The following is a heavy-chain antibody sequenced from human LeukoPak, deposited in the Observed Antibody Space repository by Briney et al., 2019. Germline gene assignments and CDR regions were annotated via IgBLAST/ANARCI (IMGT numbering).Heavy chain of an antibody. CDR3: ARDGFGDIVVVPAPNYYYYYMDV. D-gene: IGHD2-2*01. CDR1: GYTFTGYY. J-gene: IGHJ6*03. CDR2: INPNSGGT. Sequence: GASVKVSCKASGYTFTGYYMHWVRQAPGQGLEWMGWINPNSGGTNYAQKFQGRVTMTRDTSISTAYMELSRLRSDDTAVYYCARDGFGDIVVVPAPNYYYYYMDVWGKGTTVTVS. V-gene: IGHV1-2*02.